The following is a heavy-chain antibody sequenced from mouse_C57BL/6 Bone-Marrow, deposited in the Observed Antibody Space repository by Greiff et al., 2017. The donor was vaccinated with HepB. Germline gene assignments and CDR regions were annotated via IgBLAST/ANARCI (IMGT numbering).Heavy chain of an antibody. CDR1: GYTFTSYW. V-gene: IGHV1-64*01. CDR2: IHPNSGST. Sequence: VQLQQPGAELVKPGASVKLSCKASGYTFTSYWMHWVKQRPGQGLEWIGMIHPNSGSTNYNEKFKSKATLTVDKSSSTAYMQLSSLTSEDSAVYYGARDYGSSYGAYWGQGTLVTVSA. CDR3: ARDYGSSYGAY. J-gene: IGHJ3*01. D-gene: IGHD1-1*01.